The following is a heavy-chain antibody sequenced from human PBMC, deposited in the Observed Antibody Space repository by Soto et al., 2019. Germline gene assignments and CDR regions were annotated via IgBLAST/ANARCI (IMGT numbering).Heavy chain of an antibody. CDR2: IDYSGST. D-gene: IGHD2-8*02. V-gene: IGHV4-31*03. J-gene: IGHJ4*02. CDR3: ARDKITGLFDY. CDR1: GGSISSGGYY. Sequence: SETLSLTCTVSGGSISSGGYYWSWIRQHPGKGLEWIGYIDYSGSTYYNPSLKSRITISVDTSKNQFSLKLSSVTAADTAVYYCARDKITGLFDYWGQGTLVTVSS.